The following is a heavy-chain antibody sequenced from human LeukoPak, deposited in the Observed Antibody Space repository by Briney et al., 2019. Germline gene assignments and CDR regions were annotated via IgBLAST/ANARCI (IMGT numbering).Heavy chain of an antibody. V-gene: IGHV4-30-2*01. CDR2: TSHSGTT. J-gene: IGHJ3*02. Sequence: SETLSLTCTVSGGSISSGVNYWTWIRQPPGKGLEWIGYTSHSGTTFYTSSLKSRVTISVDRSKSQFSLKLSSVTAADTAVYYCARGGYFGSGVDAFDIWGQGTLVTVSS. D-gene: IGHD3-10*01. CDR3: ARGGYFGSGVDAFDI. CDR1: GGSISSGVNY.